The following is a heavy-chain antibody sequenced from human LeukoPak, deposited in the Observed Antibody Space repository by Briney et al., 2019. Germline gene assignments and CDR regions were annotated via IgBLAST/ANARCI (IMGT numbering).Heavy chain of an antibody. J-gene: IGHJ3*02. D-gene: IGHD6-13*01. CDR1: GGSISSHY. CDR3: AKSRSSWYGASDT. V-gene: IGHV4-59*11. CDR2: IYDSGST. Sequence: PSETLSLTCTVSGGSISSHYWSWIRQPPGEGLEWIGYIYDSGSTNYNPSLKSRVTLSVDTSKNQFSLKLSSVTAADTAMYYCAKSRSSWYGASDTWGQGTMVSVPS.